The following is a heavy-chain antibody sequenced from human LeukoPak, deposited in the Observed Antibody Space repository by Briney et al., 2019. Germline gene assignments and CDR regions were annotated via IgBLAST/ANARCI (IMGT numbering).Heavy chain of an antibody. Sequence: GGSLRLSCAASGFTFSSYAMHWVRQAPGKGLEYVSAISSNGGSTYYANSVKGRFTISRDNSKNTLYLQMGSLRAEDMAVYYCAREGYYYDSSGPTNDAFDIWGQGTMVTVSS. J-gene: IGHJ3*02. D-gene: IGHD3-22*01. V-gene: IGHV3-64*01. CDR1: GFTFSSYA. CDR3: AREGYYYDSSGPTNDAFDI. CDR2: ISSNGGST.